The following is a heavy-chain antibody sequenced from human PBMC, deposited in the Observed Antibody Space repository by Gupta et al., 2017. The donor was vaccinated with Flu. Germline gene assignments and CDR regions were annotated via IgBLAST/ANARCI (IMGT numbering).Heavy chain of an antibody. CDR2: IRSKAYGGTT. V-gene: IGHV3-49*04. CDR1: GFTFGDYA. CDR3: TRDGGGLRFTYYYYGMDV. D-gene: IGHD5-12*01. J-gene: IGHJ6*02. Sequence: EVQLVESGGGLVQPGRSLRLSCTASGFTFGDYAMSWVRQAPGKGLEWVGFIRSKAYGGTTEYAASVKGRFTISRDDSKSIAYLQMNSLKTEDTAVYYCTRDGGGLRFTYYYYGMDVWGQGTTVTVSS.